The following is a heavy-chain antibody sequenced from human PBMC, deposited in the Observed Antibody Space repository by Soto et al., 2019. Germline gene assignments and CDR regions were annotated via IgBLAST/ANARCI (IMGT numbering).Heavy chain of an antibody. CDR3: LKDYHRYYYYYGMDV. V-gene: IGHV3-64D*08. Sequence: GGSLRLSCSASGFTFSSYAMHWVRQAPGKGLEYVSAISSNGGSTYYADSVKGRFTISRDNSKNTLYLQMSSLRAEDTAVYYCLKDYHRYYYYYGMDVWGQGTTVTVSS. J-gene: IGHJ6*02. CDR2: ISSNGGST. CDR1: GFTFSSYA. D-gene: IGHD3-16*02.